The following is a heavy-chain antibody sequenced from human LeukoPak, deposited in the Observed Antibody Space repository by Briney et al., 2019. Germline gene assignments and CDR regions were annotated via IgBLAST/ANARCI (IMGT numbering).Heavy chain of an antibody. CDR3: AKFPPSAQSLFSFDY. V-gene: IGHV3-23*01. CDR1: GFTFSRYA. D-gene: IGHD6-19*01. CDR2: ISGSGGST. Sequence: GGSLRLSCAASGFTFSRYAMSWVRQAPGKGLEWVSAISGSGGSTYYADSVKGRFTISRDNSKNTLYLQMNSLRAEDTAVYYCAKFPPSAQSLFSFDYWGQGTLVTVSS. J-gene: IGHJ4*02.